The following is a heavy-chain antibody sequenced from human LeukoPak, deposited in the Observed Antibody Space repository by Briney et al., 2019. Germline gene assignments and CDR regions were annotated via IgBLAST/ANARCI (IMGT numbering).Heavy chain of an antibody. V-gene: IGHV3-23*01. CDR2: ISGSGGST. CDR1: GFTFSSYA. D-gene: IGHD3-22*01. CDR3: AKDHYYDSSGYLDY. J-gene: IGHJ4*02. Sequence: GGSLRLSCAASGFTFSSYAMSWVRQAPGKGLEWVSAISGSGGSTYYADSVKGRFTISRDNSKNTLYLQMNSLRAEDTAVYYCAKDHYYDSSGYLDYWGQGTLVTVSS.